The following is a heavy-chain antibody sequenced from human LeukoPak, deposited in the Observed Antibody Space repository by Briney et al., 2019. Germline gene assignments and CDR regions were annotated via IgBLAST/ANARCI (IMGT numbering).Heavy chain of an antibody. CDR3: ARGLAGGLLFDY. V-gene: IGHV3-21*01. Sequence: GGSLRLSCAASGFTFSSYNMNWVRQAPGKGLEWVSSISSSSSYIYYADAVKSRFTISRDNAKNSLYLQMNSLRAEDTAVYYCARGLAGGLLFDYRGQGTLVTVSS. J-gene: IGHJ4*02. CDR2: ISSSSSYI. D-gene: IGHD1-26*01. CDR1: GFTFSSYN.